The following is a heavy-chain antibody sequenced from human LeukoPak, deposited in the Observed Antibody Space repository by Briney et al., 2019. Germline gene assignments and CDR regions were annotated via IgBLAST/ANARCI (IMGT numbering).Heavy chain of an antibody. V-gene: IGHV3-23*01. Sequence: PGGSLRLSCAASGFTVSSNYMSWVRQAPGKGLEWVSAISGSGGSTYYADSVKGRFTISRDNSKNTLYLQMNSLRAEDTAVYYCAKGSQPLSYYYYMDVWGKGTTVTISS. CDR2: ISGSGGST. D-gene: IGHD3-10*01. J-gene: IGHJ6*03. CDR3: AKGSQPLSYYYYMDV. CDR1: GFTVSSNY.